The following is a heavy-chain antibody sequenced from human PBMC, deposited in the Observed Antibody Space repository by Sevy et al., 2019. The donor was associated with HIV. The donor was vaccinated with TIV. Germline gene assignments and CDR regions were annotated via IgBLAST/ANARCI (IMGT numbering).Heavy chain of an antibody. CDR3: ARVEFYGDYGDYYGMDV. CDR2: INPSGGTT. CDR1: GYTFTSYY. D-gene: IGHD4-17*01. Sequence: ASVKVSCKASGYTFTSYYMHWVRQAPGQGLEWMGMINPSGGTTSYAQKFQGRDTMTRDTSTSTVYMELSSLRSEDTAVYYCARVEFYGDYGDYYGMDVWGQGTTVTVSS. J-gene: IGHJ6*02. V-gene: IGHV1-46*01.